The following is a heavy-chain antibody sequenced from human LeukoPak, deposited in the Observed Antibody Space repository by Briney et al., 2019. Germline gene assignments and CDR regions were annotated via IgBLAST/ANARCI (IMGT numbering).Heavy chain of an antibody. J-gene: IGHJ4*02. CDR1: GFTFSSYS. CDR3: ARKSSSWYFDY. Sequence: GGSLRLSCAASGFTFSSYSMNWVRQAPGKGLEWVSYISSSSSTIYYADSVKGRFTISRDNAKNSLYLQMNSLRAEDTAVYYCARKSSSWYFDYWGQGTLVTASS. CDR2: ISSSSSTI. V-gene: IGHV3-48*04. D-gene: IGHD6-13*01.